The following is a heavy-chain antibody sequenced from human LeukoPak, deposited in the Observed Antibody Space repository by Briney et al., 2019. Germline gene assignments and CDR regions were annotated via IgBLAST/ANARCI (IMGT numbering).Heavy chain of an antibody. CDR1: GYSYSSYW. D-gene: IGHD2-15*01. J-gene: IGHJ4*02. Sequence: GESLKISCKGSGYSYSSYWIGWVRQMPGKGLEWMGIIYPGDSDTRYSPSFQGQVTISADKSISIAYLQWSSLKASDTAMYYCTALDCSRRSCSSTGFDYWGQGTLVTVSS. CDR3: TALDCSRRSCSSTGFDY. CDR2: IYPGDSDT. V-gene: IGHV5-51*01.